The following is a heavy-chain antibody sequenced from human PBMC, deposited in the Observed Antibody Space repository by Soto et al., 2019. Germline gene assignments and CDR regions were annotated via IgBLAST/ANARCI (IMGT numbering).Heavy chain of an antibody. CDR2: IIPIFGTA. CDR3: ARADRDIVVVPAAILVGYYGMDV. D-gene: IGHD2-2*01. Sequence: ASAKVSCYASGGTFISYAISWVRQAPGQGLEWMGGIIPIFGTANYAQKFQGRVTITADESTSTAYMELSSLRSEDTAVYYCARADRDIVVVPAAILVGYYGMDVWGHGTTVTVSS. J-gene: IGHJ6*02. CDR1: GGTFISYA. V-gene: IGHV1-69*13.